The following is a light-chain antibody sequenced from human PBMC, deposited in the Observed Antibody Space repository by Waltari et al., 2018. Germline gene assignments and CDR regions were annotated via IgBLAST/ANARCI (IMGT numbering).Light chain of an antibody. J-gene: IGKJ4*01. Sequence: DIQLTQSPPSLSASVGDRVTITCLASQRISMFVNWYQQKPGKAPNLLIYGASSLQRGVPSRFSGSGSGTDFTLTISSLHPEDFATYYCQQTYSTHLTFGGGTKVEIK. CDR1: QRISMF. V-gene: IGKV1-39*01. CDR2: GAS. CDR3: QQTYSTHLT.